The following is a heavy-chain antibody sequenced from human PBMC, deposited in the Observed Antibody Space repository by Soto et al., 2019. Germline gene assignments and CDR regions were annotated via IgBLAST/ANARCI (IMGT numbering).Heavy chain of an antibody. CDR2: ISSGSEYR. D-gene: IGHD6-13*01. J-gene: IGHJ5*02. CDR3: TRDRQLVQDWFDP. CDR1: GFTFSYYN. Sequence: GGSLRLSCAASGFTFSYYNMNWVRQAPGKGLEWVSFISSGSEYRYYADSVKGRFNISRDNAKNSLYLQLNSLRAEDTAVYYCTRDRQLVQDWFDPWGQGTLVTVSS. V-gene: IGHV3-21*01.